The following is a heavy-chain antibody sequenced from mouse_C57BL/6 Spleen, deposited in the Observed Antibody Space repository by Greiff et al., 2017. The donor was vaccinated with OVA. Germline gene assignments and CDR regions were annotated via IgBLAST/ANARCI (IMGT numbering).Heavy chain of an antibody. CDR1: GYTFTDYY. CDR3: ARGKWDGYYGDAMDY. D-gene: IGHD2-3*01. J-gene: IGHJ4*01. V-gene: IGHV1-19*01. CDR2: INPYNGGT. Sequence: EVQLQQSGPVLVKPGASVKMSCKASGYTFTDYYMNWVKQSHGKSLEWIGVINPYNGGTSYNQKFKGKATLTVDKSSSTAYMELNSLTSEDSAVYYCARGKWDGYYGDAMDYWGQGTSVTVSS.